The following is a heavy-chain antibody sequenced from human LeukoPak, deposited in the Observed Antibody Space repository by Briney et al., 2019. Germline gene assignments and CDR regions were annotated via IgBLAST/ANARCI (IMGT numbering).Heavy chain of an antibody. CDR2: ISSSGHYT. V-gene: IGHV3-11*05. CDR3: ARVGYHGSGSFDY. CDR1: GFSFSDNY. J-gene: IGHJ4*02. Sequence: GGSLRLSCAVSGFSFSDNYMSWIHQAPGKGLEWVSYISSSGHYTNYADSVEGRFTISRDNAKNSLFLQMSSLRAEDTAVYYCARVGYHGSGSFDYWGQGTLVTVSS. D-gene: IGHD3-10*01.